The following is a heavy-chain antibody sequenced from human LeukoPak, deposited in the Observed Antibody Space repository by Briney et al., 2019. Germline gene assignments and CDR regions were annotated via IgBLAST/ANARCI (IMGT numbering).Heavy chain of an antibody. Sequence: ASVKVSCKASGYTFNSYGISWVRQAPGQGLEWMGWISAYTGNTNYAQKFQGRVTMTTDTSTSTAYMELRSLRYDDTAVYYCARDWADRSDYWGQGTLVTVSS. D-gene: IGHD3-22*01. J-gene: IGHJ4*02. CDR3: ARDWADRSDY. CDR2: ISAYTGNT. CDR1: GYTFNSYG. V-gene: IGHV1-18*01.